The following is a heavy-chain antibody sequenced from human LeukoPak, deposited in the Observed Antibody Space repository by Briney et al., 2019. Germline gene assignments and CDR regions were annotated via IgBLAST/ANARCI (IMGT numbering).Heavy chain of an antibody. CDR3: ARAPPPNPYSSSWYAKTEGGGDDY. V-gene: IGHV4-39*07. CDR2: INHSGST. D-gene: IGHD6-13*01. J-gene: IGHJ4*02. Sequence: SETLSLTCTVSGVSISSSNSYWGWIRQPPGKGLEWIGEINHSGSTNYNPSLKSRVTISVDTSKNQFSLKLSSVTAADTAVYYCARAPPPNPYSSSWYAKTEGGGDDYWGQGTLVTVSS. CDR1: GVSISSSNSY.